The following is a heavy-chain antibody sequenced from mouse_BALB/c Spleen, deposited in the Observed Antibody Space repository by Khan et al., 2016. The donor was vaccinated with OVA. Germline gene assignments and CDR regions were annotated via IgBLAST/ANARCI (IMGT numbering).Heavy chain of an antibody. Sequence: VQLKQSGPELVKPGASVRLSCKASGYSFTNYSMFWVKQSLGKSLEWIGYIDPYNGDTNYNQKFMGKATLTVDKSSSTAIMHLNSLTSEDSAVYYCALIYPDGSGFDYWGQGTTLTVSS. CDR1: GYSFTNYS. CDR2: IDPYNGDT. J-gene: IGHJ2*01. V-gene: IGHV1S135*01. D-gene: IGHD1-1*01. CDR3: ALIYPDGSGFDY.